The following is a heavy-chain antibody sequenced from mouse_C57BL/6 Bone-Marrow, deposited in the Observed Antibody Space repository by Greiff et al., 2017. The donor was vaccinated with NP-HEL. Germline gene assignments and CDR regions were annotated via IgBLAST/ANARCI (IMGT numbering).Heavy chain of an antibody. J-gene: IGHJ4*01. CDR2: IRSKSNNYAT. CDR1: GFSFNTYA. V-gene: IGHV10-1*01. D-gene: IGHD3-1*01. CDR3: VRLCRDAMDY. Sequence: EVKVVESGGGLVQPKGSLKLSCAASGFSFNTYAMNWVRQAPGKGLEWVARIRSKSNNYATYYADSVKDRFTISRDDSESMLYLQMNNLKTEDTAMYYCVRLCRDAMDYWGQGTSVTVSS.